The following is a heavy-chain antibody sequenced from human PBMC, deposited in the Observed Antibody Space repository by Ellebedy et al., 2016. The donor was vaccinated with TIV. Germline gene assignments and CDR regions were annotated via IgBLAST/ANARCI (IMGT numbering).Heavy chain of an antibody. CDR3: ARRGRAVASHFYFDY. D-gene: IGHD6-19*01. CDR2: IYSSGTT. J-gene: IGHJ4*02. Sequence: SETLSLTXTVSGGSISTYYWSWIRQPPGKGLEWIGYIYSSGTTNYNPSLKSRVTISIDTSKNQFSLKLSSLTAADTAVYYCARRGRAVASHFYFDYWGQGTLVTVSS. CDR1: GGSISTYY. V-gene: IGHV4-59*01.